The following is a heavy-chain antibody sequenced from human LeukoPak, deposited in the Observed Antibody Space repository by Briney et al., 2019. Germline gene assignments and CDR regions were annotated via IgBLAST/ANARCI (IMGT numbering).Heavy chain of an antibody. D-gene: IGHD5-18*01. Sequence: SQTLSLTCTVSGGSFSSGDYYWSWIRQPPGKGLEWIGYIYYSGSTYYNPSLKSRVTISVDTSKNQFSLKLSSVTAADTAVYYCTRGVIQGYSYCPWYSDLWGRGTLVTVSS. J-gene: IGHJ2*01. V-gene: IGHV4-30-4*08. CDR1: GGSFSSGDYY. CDR2: IYYSGST. CDR3: TRGVIQGYSYCPWYSDL.